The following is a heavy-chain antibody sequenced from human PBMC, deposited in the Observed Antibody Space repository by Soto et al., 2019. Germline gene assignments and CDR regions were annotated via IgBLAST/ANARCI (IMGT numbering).Heavy chain of an antibody. D-gene: IGHD6-13*01. CDR3: AKNQRSSSYAIDY. CDR1: GFTFSNYA. CDR2: ISGSGGST. Sequence: GGSLRLSCAASGFTFSNYAVTWVRQAPGKGLEWVSTISGSGGSTYYADSVKGRFTISRDNSKNTLYLQMNSLRAEDTAVYYYAKNQRSSSYAIDYPGQGTLVTVSS. J-gene: IGHJ4*02. V-gene: IGHV3-23*01.